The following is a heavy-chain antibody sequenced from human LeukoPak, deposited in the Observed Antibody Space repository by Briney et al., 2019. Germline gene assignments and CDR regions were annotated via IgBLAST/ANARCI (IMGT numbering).Heavy chain of an antibody. V-gene: IGHV6-1*01. CDR3: TGTTDYSSFLAY. CDR1: GDSVSSNSAV. J-gene: IGHJ4*02. CDR2: TYYRSKWHN. Sequence: SQTLSLTCAISGDSVSSNSAVWNWIRQSPSRGLEWLGRTYYRSKWHNEYAESVKSRISINSDTSKNQFSLQLNSVTPEDTAEYYCTGTTDYSSFLAYWGQGTLVTVSS. D-gene: IGHD4-11*01.